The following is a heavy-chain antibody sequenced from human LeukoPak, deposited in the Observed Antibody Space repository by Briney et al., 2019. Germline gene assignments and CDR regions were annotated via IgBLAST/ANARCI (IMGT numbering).Heavy chain of an antibody. CDR2: IGTAGDT. J-gene: IGHJ4*02. V-gene: IGHV3-13*01. Sequence: GGSLRLSCAASGFTFSSYDMHWVRQAPGKGLEWVSAIGTAGDTYYPGYAKGGFTISRENAKNSLYLQMNNLRVEDTAVYYCAKEGGGPYNSGRYMFDYWGQGTVVTVSS. D-gene: IGHD6-19*01. CDR1: GFTFSSYD. CDR3: AKEGGGPYNSGRYMFDY.